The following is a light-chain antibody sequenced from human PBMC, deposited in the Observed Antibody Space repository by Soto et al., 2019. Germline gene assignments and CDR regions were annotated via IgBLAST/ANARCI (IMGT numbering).Light chain of an antibody. CDR1: SSDVGVYDY. J-gene: IGLJ1*01. CDR2: EVT. Sequence: QSALTQPASVSGSPGQSITISCTGTSSDVGVYDYVSWYQQHPGKAPKLMIYEVTNRPSGVSNRFSGSKSGNTASLTISGLQAEDEADYYCCSYTSSSTYVFGTGTNVTVL. V-gene: IGLV2-14*01. CDR3: CSYTSSSTYV.